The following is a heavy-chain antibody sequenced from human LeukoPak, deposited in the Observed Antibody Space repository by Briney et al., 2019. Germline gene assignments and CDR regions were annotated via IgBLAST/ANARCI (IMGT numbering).Heavy chain of an antibody. V-gene: IGHV3-20*04. Sequence: GGSLRLSCAASGFTFSSYWMSWVRQAPGKGLEWVSGINWNGGSTGYADSVKGRFTISRDNAKNSLYLQMNSLRAEDTALYYCARATSSVGATGYFDYWGQGTLVTVSS. D-gene: IGHD1-26*01. CDR1: GFTFSSYW. J-gene: IGHJ4*02. CDR3: ARATSSVGATGYFDY. CDR2: INWNGGST.